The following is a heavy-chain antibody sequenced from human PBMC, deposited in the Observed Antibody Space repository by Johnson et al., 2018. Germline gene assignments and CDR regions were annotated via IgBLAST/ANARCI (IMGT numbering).Heavy chain of an antibody. D-gene: IGHD2-21*02. CDR3: ARLPVVTAIPDFYGMDV. V-gene: IGHV4-59*11. CDR2: IFYTGST. Sequence: QVQLQESGPGLVKPSETXSLTCTISGASIGSHYWSWIRQPPGKGLEWVGSIFYTGSTNYNPPLQSRVTISVDTSKNQFSLKLSSGTAADTAVYYCARLPVVTAIPDFYGMDVWGQGTTVTVS. J-gene: IGHJ6*02. CDR1: GASIGSHY.